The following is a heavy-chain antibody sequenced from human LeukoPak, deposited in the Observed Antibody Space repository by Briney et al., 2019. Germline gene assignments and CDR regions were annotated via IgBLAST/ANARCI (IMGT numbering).Heavy chain of an antibody. V-gene: IGHV1-2*06. Sequence: GASVKASCKASGYTFTGYYMHWVRQAPGQGLEWMGRINPNSGGTNYAQKFQGRVTMTRDTSISTAYMELSRLRSDDTAVYYCARGYDFWSGYYMVYWGQGTLVTVSS. D-gene: IGHD3-3*01. CDR3: ARGYDFWSGYYMVY. J-gene: IGHJ4*02. CDR1: GYTFTGYY. CDR2: INPNSGGT.